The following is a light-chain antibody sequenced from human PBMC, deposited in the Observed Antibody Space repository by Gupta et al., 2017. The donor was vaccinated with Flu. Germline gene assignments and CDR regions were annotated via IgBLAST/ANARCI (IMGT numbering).Light chain of an antibody. J-gene: IGKJ2*01. CDR3: HQFGNTPET. CDR2: GAS. V-gene: IGKV3-20*01. CDR1: QSITSTN. Sequence: VTPAVPPGERGTLSCRASQSITSTNLAWYQQKPGQAPRLLMNGASSRATGVPDRFSGSGSGTDFTLTISRLEPEDFAVYYCHQFGNTPETFGQGTRLQIK.